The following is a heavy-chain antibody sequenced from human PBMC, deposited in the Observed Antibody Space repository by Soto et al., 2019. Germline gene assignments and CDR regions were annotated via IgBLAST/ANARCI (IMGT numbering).Heavy chain of an antibody. D-gene: IGHD3-9*01. J-gene: IGHJ3*02. CDR2: VYTSGSI. Sequence: SETLSLTCTVSGGSITSYYWSWIRQPAGKGLEWIGRVYTSGSISYNPSLKSRVTFSVDTSKNQFSVKLSSVTAADTAVYYCVIDQYYDITQDAFDIWGHGTMVTVS. V-gene: IGHV4-4*07. CDR3: VIDQYYDITQDAFDI. CDR1: GGSITSYY.